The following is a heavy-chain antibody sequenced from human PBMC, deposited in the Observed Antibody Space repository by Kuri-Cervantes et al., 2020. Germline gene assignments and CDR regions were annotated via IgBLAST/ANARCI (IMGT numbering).Heavy chain of an antibody. V-gene: IGHV4-61*02. CDR2: IHTSGST. Sequence: SETLSLTCTVSGGSISSGSYYWSWIRQPAGKGLEWIGRIHTSGSTNYNPSLKSRVTISVDTSKNQFSLKLSSVTAADTAVYYCARDLSGQGYFDYWGQGTLVTVSS. D-gene: IGHD2-15*01. CDR3: ARDLSGQGYFDY. J-gene: IGHJ4*02. CDR1: GGSISSGSYY.